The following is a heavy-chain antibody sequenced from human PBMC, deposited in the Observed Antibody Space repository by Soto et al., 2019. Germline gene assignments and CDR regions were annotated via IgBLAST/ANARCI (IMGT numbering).Heavy chain of an antibody. V-gene: IGHV1-69*02. J-gene: IGHJ5*02. Sequence: QVQLVQSGAEVKKPGSSVKVSCKASGGTFSSYTISWVRQAPGQGLEWMGRIIPILGITNYAQKFQGRVTFTAEKSTSTAYTDLTSSRSEDAAVYYRATQAYCSGGSCYPDPWGQGTLLTV. D-gene: IGHD2-15*01. CDR1: GGTFSSYT. CDR3: ATQAYCSGGSCYPDP. CDR2: IIPILGIT.